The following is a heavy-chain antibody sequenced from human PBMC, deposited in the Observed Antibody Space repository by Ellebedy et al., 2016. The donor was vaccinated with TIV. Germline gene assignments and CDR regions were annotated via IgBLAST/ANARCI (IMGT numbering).Heavy chain of an antibody. CDR1: GDSISSGAFP. Sequence: SETLSLTXVVSGDSISSGAFPWTWIRQPPGKGLEWIGYIYPSGNTNYNPSLKSRVTMSLDTSKNQFSLRLNSVTAADTAVFYCARGAFSGYDWGLFDYWGQGILVAVSA. V-gene: IGHV4-30-2*01. CDR3: ARGAFSGYDWGLFDY. J-gene: IGHJ4*02. D-gene: IGHD5-12*01. CDR2: IYPSGNT.